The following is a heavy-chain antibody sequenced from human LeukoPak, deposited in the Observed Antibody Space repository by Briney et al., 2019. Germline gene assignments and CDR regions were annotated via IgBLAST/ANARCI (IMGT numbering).Heavy chain of an antibody. CDR3: ARGILAARPGLYYFDY. Sequence: ASQTLSLTCTVSGDSISSGYYYWSWIRQPPGKGLEWIAYIYYSGSTNYNPSLKSRVTISVDTSKNQFSLKLSSVTAADTAVYYCARGILAARPGLYYFDYWGQGTLVTVSS. V-gene: IGHV4-30-4*01. D-gene: IGHD6-6*01. CDR2: IYYSGST. J-gene: IGHJ4*02. CDR1: GDSISSGYYY.